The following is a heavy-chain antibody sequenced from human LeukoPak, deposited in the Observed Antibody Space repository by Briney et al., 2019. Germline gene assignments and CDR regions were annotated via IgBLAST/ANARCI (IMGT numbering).Heavy chain of an antibody. CDR1: GYTFTRYI. J-gene: IGHJ4*02. V-gene: IGHV1-3*01. CDR3: ARERVTTTAFDY. Sequence: ASVKVSCKASGYTFTRYIMNWVRQAPGQRPGWMGWINPGNGNTKYSEKFQDRVTFTRDTSATTAYMELSSLRSEDTAVYYCARERVTTTAFDYWGQGTLVTVSS. CDR2: INPGNGNT. D-gene: IGHD5-12*01.